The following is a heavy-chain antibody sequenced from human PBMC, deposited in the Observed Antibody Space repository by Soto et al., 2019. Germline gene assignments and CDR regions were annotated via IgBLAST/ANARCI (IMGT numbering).Heavy chain of an antibody. CDR1: GYTFTNNV. CDR3: AREVPYGYSRFDY. J-gene: IGHJ4*02. CDR2: VNAGNDDT. D-gene: IGHD5-18*01. V-gene: IGHV1-3*01. Sequence: ASVKVSCKTSGYTFTNNVIHWVRQAPGQRLEWIGWVNAGNDDTKWSREFQGRLTLTKDTSATTAYMELSSLTPEDTAIYFCAREVPYGYSRFDYWGQGTLVTVSS.